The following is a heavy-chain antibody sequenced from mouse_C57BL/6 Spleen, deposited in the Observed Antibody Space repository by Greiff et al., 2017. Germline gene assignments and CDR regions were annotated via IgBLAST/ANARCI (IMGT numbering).Heavy chain of an antibody. CDR3: ASGNLFAY. Sequence: EVQLQQSGPELVKPGASVKLSCKASGYSFPGYYMNWVKQSPEKSLEWIGAINPSTGGTTYNQKFKAKATLTVDKSSSTAYMQLKSLTSEDSAVYYCASGNLFAYWGQGTLVTVSA. J-gene: IGHJ3*01. V-gene: IGHV1-42*01. CDR1: GYSFPGYY. CDR2: INPSTGGT.